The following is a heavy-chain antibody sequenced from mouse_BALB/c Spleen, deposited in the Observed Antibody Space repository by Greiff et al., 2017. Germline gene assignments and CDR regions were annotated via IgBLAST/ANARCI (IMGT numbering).Heavy chain of an antibody. D-gene: IGHD2-14*01. Sequence: EVQRVESGGGLVKPGGSLKLSCAASGFTFSSYAMSWVRQSPEKRLEWVAEISSGGSYTYYPDTVTGRFTISRDNAKNTLYLEMSSLRSEDTAMYYCARGGRYGAMDYWGQGTSVTVSS. J-gene: IGHJ4*01. V-gene: IGHV5-9-4*01. CDR1: GFTFSSYA. CDR3: ARGGRYGAMDY. CDR2: ISSGGSYT.